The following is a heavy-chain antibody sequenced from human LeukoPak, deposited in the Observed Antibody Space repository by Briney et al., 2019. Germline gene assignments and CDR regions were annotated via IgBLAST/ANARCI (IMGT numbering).Heavy chain of an antibody. D-gene: IGHD5-18*01. V-gene: IGHV4-34*01. CDR1: GGSFSGYY. Sequence: SETLSLTCAVYGGSFSGYYWSWIRQPPGKGLEWIGEINHSGSTNYNPSLRSRVTISVDTSKNQFSLKLSSVTAADTAVYYCARGLGSRGYLYNWFDPWGQGTLVTVSS. J-gene: IGHJ5*02. CDR3: ARGLGSRGYLYNWFDP. CDR2: INHSGST.